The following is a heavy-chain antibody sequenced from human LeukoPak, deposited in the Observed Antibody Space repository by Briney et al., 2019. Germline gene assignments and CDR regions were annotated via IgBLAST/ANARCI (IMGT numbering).Heavy chain of an antibody. V-gene: IGHV6-1*01. CDR3: ARGGSTTVTTDFDY. D-gene: IGHD4-17*01. CDR1: GDSVSSDSAA. J-gene: IGHJ4*02. Sequence: SQTLSLTCAISGDSVSSDSAAWNWIRQSPSRGLEWLGRTYYRSRWHNDYAVSVKSRISINPDTSKNQFSLQLSSVTPEDTAVYYCARGGSTTVTTDFDYWGQGTLVTVSS. CDR2: TYYRSRWHN.